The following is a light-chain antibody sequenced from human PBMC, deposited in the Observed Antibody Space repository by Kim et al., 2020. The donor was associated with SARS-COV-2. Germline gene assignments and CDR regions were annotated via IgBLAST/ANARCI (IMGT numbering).Light chain of an antibody. CDR3: QQRSNWPTVT. Sequence: EIVLTQSPATLSLSPGERATLSCRASQSVSSYLAWYQQKPGQAPRLLIYDASNRATGIPARFSGSGSGTDFTLTISSLEPEEFAVYYCQQRSNWPTVTFGGGTKVDIK. V-gene: IGKV3-11*01. J-gene: IGKJ4*01. CDR2: DAS. CDR1: QSVSSY.